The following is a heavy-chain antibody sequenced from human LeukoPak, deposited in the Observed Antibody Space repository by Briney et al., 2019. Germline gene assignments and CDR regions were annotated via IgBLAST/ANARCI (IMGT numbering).Heavy chain of an antibody. CDR1: GGSISSSSYY. Sequence: PSETLSLTCTVSGGSISSSSYYWGWIRQPPGKGLEWVSYISSSGSTRHYADSVKGRFTISRDDAKNSLYLQMNSLRAEDTAVYYCVSAPRVGLVFDIWGQGTMVTVSS. V-gene: IGHV3-11*04. CDR2: ISSSGSTR. D-gene: IGHD1-26*01. CDR3: VSAPRVGLVFDI. J-gene: IGHJ3*02.